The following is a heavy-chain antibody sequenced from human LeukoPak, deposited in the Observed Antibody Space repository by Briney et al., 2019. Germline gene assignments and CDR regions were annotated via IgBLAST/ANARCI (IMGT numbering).Heavy chain of an antibody. Sequence: ASVKVSCKASGYTFTSYYMHWERQAPGQGLEWMGIINPSGGSTSYAQKFQGRVTMTRDTSTSTVYMELSSLRSEDTAVYYCARDWLPGIAVAGTLSAEYFQHWGQGTLVTVSS. CDR3: ARDWLPGIAVAGTLSAEYFQH. CDR2: INPSGGST. J-gene: IGHJ1*01. D-gene: IGHD6-19*01. V-gene: IGHV1-46*01. CDR1: GYTFTSYY.